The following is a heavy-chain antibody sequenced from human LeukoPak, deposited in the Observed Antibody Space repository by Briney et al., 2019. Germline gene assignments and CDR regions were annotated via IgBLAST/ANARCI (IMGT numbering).Heavy chain of an antibody. CDR2: ISSSSSYI. V-gene: IGHV3-21*01. CDR1: GFTFSSYS. J-gene: IGHJ4*02. D-gene: IGHD6-13*01. CDR3: ARETAAGNGEIDY. Sequence: PGGSLRLSCAASGFTFSSYSMNWVRQAPGKGLEWVSSISSSSSYIYHADSVKGRFTISRDNAKNSLYLQMNSLRAEDTAVYYCARETAAGNGEIDYWGQGTLVTVSS.